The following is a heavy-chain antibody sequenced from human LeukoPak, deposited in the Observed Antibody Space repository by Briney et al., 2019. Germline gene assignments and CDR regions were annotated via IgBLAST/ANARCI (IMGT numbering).Heavy chain of an antibody. CDR2: INRDGSVK. J-gene: IGHJ4*02. CDR1: GFTFSDYW. D-gene: IGHD3-3*02. V-gene: IGHV3-7*01. Sequence: GGSLRLSCAVSGFTFSDYWVTWVRQTPGKGLEFVANINRDGSVKNYVDSVKGRFTISRDNAKNSLYLQMTSLRVDDTAIYYCARGPGFSSFDYWGQGTLATVSS. CDR3: ARGPGFSSFDY.